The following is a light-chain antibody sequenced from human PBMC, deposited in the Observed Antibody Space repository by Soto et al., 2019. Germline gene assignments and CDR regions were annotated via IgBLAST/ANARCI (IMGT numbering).Light chain of an antibody. CDR1: QTVGSY. Sequence: EIVLTQSPATLSLSPGERATLSCRASQTVGSYLAWFRQTPGQTPRLLIYDTSIRATGVPARFSGSGPGTDFTLTISSLEAEDFAIYYCQQRSDWPPTFGQGTKVDIK. CDR3: QQRSDWPPT. J-gene: IGKJ1*01. CDR2: DTS. V-gene: IGKV3-11*01.